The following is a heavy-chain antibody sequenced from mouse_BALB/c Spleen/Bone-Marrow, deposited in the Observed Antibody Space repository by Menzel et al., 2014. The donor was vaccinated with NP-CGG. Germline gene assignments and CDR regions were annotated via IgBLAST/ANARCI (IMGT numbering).Heavy chain of an antibody. Sequence: VKLMESGAELTKPGASVTMSCKASGYTFTNYWIHWIKQRSGQGLEWIGYINPGTGYTDYNPNFKDKATLTADKSSITAYMQLSSLTSEDSSVYYCARETGTYVMDYWGQGTSVTVAS. CDR1: GYTFTNYW. CDR3: ARETGTYVMDY. CDR2: INPGTGYT. J-gene: IGHJ4*01. V-gene: IGHV1-7*01. D-gene: IGHD4-1*01.